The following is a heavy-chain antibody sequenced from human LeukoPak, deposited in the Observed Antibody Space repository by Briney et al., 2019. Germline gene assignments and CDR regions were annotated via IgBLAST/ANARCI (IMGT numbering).Heavy chain of an antibody. V-gene: IGHV3-30*02. CDR2: IRYDGNNK. CDR3: AKTFCSGGTCYPYNYYYKDV. CDR1: GFTFNMYG. D-gene: IGHD2-15*01. J-gene: IGHJ6*03. Sequence: PGGSLRLSCVASGFTFNMYGMHWVRQAPGKGLEWVGIIRYDGNNKNNADSVKGRFTISRDNSRNTVYLQMNSLRPEDTAVYYCAKTFCSGGTCYPYNYYYKDVWGKGTAVTVSS.